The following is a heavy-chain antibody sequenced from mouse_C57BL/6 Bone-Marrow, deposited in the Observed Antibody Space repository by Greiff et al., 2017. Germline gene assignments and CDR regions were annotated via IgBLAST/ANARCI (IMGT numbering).Heavy chain of an antibody. CDR3: ERWGWLVRWFAY. Sequence: VKLMESGAELARPGASVKLSCKASGYTFTSYGISWVKQRPGQGLEWIGEIYPRSGNTNYNEKFKGKATLTADKSSSTAYMALRSLTSVDSAVYFCERWGWLVRWFAYWGQGTLVTVSA. CDR2: IYPRSGNT. CDR1: GYTFTSYG. D-gene: IGHD2-3*01. J-gene: IGHJ3*01. V-gene: IGHV1-81*01.